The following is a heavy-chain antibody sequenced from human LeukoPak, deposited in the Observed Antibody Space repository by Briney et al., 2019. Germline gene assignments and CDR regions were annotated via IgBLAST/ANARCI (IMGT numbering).Heavy chain of an antibody. CDR1: PPPISSGSYY. CDR3: AGGYYDSSGYYPDAFDI. Sequence: SATLSLTSTAPPPPISSGSYYWSWIRQPAGKGLEWIGRIYTSGSTNYNPSLKSRVTISVDTSKNQFSLKLSSVTAADTAVYYCAGGYYDSSGYYPDAFDIWGQGTMVTVSS. CDR2: IYTSGST. V-gene: IGHV4-61*02. D-gene: IGHD3-22*01. J-gene: IGHJ3*02.